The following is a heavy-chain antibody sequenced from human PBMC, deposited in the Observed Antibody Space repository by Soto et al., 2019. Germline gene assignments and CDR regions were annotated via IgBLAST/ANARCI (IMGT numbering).Heavy chain of an antibody. CDR2: VSRAGTYT. CDR3: VKYTVTEDLGES. Sequence: EVQLLESGGDVVRPGGSLRLSCAASGLTFSSYAMGWVRQAPGKGLEWVAGVSRAGTYTFYADSVRGRFSISRDNSRDTVDLYMNALRGDDTGVYFSVKYTVTEDLGESWGQGTLVSVSS. D-gene: IGHD3-16*01. J-gene: IGHJ5*02. V-gene: IGHV3-23*01. CDR1: GLTFSSYA.